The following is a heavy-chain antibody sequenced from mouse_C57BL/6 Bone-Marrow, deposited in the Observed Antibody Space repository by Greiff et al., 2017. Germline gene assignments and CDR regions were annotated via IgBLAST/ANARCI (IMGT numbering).Heavy chain of an antibody. D-gene: IGHD1-1*01. J-gene: IGHJ2*01. V-gene: IGHV7-3*01. CDR2: LRNKANGYTT. CDR3: ARYSSVVATDYFDY. CDR1: GFTFTDYY. Sequence: EVKLVESGGGLVQPGGSLSLSCAASGFTFTDYYMSWVRQPPGKALEWLGFLRNKANGYTTEYSASVKGRFTISRDNSQSILYLQMNALRAEDSATYYCARYSSVVATDYFDYWGQGTTLTVSS.